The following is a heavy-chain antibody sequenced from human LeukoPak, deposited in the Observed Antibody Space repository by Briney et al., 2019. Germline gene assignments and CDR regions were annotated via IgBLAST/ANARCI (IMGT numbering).Heavy chain of an antibody. J-gene: IGHJ1*01. CDR3: AKDQRITMIVVPEYFQH. CDR1: GFTFSTYA. Sequence: GGSLRLSCAASGFTFSTYAMSWVRQAPEKGLEWVSAISGSGGSTYYADSVKGRFTISRDNSKNTLYLQMNSLRAEDTAVYYCAKDQRITMIVVPEYFQHWGQGTLVTASS. D-gene: IGHD3-22*01. V-gene: IGHV3-23*01. CDR2: ISGSGGST.